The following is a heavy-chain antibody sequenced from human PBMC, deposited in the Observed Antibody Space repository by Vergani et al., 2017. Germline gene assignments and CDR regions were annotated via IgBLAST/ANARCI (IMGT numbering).Heavy chain of an antibody. CDR3: AGCIATAGAYFDN. CDR2: IFHTGSS. V-gene: IGHV4-4*03. Sequence: QVQLQESGPGLVKPPGTLSLTCAVSGGSLSSGIWWSWVRQPPGKGLEWIGEIFHTGSSNYNPALKSRVTMSVDKSKSQFSLKLTSVTAADTAVYYCAGCIATAGAYFDNWGQGTLVTVSS. D-gene: IGHD6-13*01. CDR1: GGSLSSGIW. J-gene: IGHJ4*02.